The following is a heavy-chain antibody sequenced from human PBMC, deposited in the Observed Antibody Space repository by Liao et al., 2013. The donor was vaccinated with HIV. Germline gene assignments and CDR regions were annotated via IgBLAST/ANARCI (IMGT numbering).Heavy chain of an antibody. CDR2: IYYSGST. Sequence: QVQLQESGPGLVKPSQTLSLTCTVSGGSISSGSYYWSWIRQPPGKGLEWIGYIYYSGSTNYNPSLRSRVTISLDTSNNQFSLKVRSVTSADTAVYYCARSGFIYGANAFDVWGHGTVVTVSS. D-gene: IGHD4/OR15-4a*01. J-gene: IGHJ3*01. V-gene: IGHV4-61*01. CDR3: ARSGFIYGANAFDV. CDR1: GGSISSGSYY.